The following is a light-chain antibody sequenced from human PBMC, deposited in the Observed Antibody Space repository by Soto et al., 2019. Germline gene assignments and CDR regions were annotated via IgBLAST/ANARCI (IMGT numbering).Light chain of an antibody. CDR3: QQYGSTLTWT. CDR1: QRINSDY. V-gene: IGKV3-20*01. J-gene: IGKJ1*01. CDR2: SAS. Sequence: EIVLTQSPGTLSLSPGERATLSCRASQRINSDYLAWYQQKPGQAPRLLIYSASSRATGIPDRFSGSGSGTDXXXTISRLEPEDFAVYYCQQYGSTLTWTFGQGTKVEFK.